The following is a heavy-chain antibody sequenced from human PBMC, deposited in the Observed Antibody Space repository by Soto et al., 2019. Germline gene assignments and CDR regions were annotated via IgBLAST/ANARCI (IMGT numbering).Heavy chain of an antibody. D-gene: IGHD6-13*01. CDR3: AGRWGIAAAGIDY. CDR2: IIPILGIA. J-gene: IGHJ4*02. CDR1: GGTFSSYT. V-gene: IGHV1-69*02. Sequence: QVQLVQSEAEVKKPGPSVKVSCKSSGGTFSSYTISWVRQAPGQGLEWLGRIIPILGIANYAQKFQGRVTITVDKATSTAYMELSSLRSEDTAVYYCAGRWGIAAAGIDYWGQGTLVTVSS.